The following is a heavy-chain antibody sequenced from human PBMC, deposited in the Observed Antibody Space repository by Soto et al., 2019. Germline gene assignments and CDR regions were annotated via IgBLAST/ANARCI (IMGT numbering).Heavy chain of an antibody. Sequence: XXTHCLTNTVASGTIIDHYWTWILQTPGKGLEWIGHIXYTGSXKYNTYIKSRXXISVEKSXXQFYMKLSSVTAAETAMYYCAMTKTALYNWFEPWGQGTQVTVSS. V-gene: IGHV4-59*08. CDR1: SGTIIDHY. J-gene: IGHJ5*02. CDR3: AMTKTALYNWFEP. CDR2: IXYTGSX. D-gene: IGHD1-1*01.